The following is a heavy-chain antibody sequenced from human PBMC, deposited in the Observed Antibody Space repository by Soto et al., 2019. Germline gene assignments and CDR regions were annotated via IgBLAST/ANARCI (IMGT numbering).Heavy chain of an antibody. V-gene: IGHV4-39*01. J-gene: IGHJ4*02. Sequence: PSETLSLTCTVSGGSINSINYYWAWIRQPPGKGLAWIASIYYDGSTYYNPSLKSRVTISIDTSKNQFSLRLRSVTAADTAIYYCAKVVVAATRHTDFDSWGQGTLVTVSS. CDR2: IYYDGST. CDR3: AKVVVAATRHTDFDS. CDR1: GGSINSINYY. D-gene: IGHD2-15*01.